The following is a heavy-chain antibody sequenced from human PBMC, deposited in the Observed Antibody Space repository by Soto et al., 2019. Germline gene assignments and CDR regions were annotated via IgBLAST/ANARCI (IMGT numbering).Heavy chain of an antibody. D-gene: IGHD3-22*01. CDR1: CGSISSGGYS. J-gene: IGHJ4*02. CDR3: ASHRYYYDNSGYLYYFDY. CDR2: IYHSGST. V-gene: IGHV4-30-2*01. Sequence: SETLSLTCAVSCGSISSGGYSWSWIRQPPGKGLEWIGYIYHSGSTYYNPSLKSRVTISVDRSKNQFSLKLSSVTAADTAVYYCASHRYYYDNSGYLYYFDYWGQGTLVTVSS.